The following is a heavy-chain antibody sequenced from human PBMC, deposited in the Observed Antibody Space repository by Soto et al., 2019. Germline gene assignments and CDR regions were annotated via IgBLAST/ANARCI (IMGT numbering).Heavy chain of an antibody. D-gene: IGHD5-18*01. CDR3: ARERGYSYGSDYGMDV. J-gene: IGHJ6*02. V-gene: IGHV4-59*01. CDR1: GGSISSYY. CDR2: IYYSGST. Sequence: SETLSLTCTVSGGSISSYYWSWIRQPPGKGLEWIGYIYYSGSTNYNPSLRSRVTISVDTSKNQFSLKLSSVTAADTAVYYCARERGYSYGSDYGMDVWGQGTTVTVSS.